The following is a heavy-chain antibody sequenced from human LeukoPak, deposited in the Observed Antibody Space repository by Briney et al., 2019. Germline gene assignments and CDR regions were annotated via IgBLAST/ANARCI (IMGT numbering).Heavy chain of an antibody. J-gene: IGHJ4*02. D-gene: IGHD4/OR15-4a*01. Sequence: GASVKVSCKASGYTFTGYYMHWVRQAPGQGLEWMGWINPNSGGTNYAQKFQGRVTMTRDTSISTAYMELSRLRSDDTAVYYCARGSANYLYVTFRRLNYFDSWGQGSRVTVSS. V-gene: IGHV1-2*02. CDR3: ARGSANYLYVTFRRLNYFDS. CDR1: GYTFTGYY. CDR2: INPNSGGT.